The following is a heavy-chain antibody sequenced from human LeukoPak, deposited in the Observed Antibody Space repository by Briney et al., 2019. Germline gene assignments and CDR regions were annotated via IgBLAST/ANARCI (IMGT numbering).Heavy chain of an antibody. V-gene: IGHV3-66*02. D-gene: IGHD3-3*01. CDR3: ARVAQEYYDFWGGYRDAFDI. Sequence: GGSLRLSCAASGFTVSSNYMSWVRQAPGKGLEWVSVIYTGGSTYYADSVKGRFTISRDNSKNTLYLQMNSLRAEDTAVYYCARVAQEYYDFWGGYRDAFDIWGQGTMVTVSS. CDR1: GFTVSSNY. J-gene: IGHJ3*02. CDR2: IYTGGST.